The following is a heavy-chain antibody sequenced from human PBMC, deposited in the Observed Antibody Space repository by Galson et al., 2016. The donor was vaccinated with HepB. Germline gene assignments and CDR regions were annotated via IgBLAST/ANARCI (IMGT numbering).Heavy chain of an antibody. CDR1: GFTLSSYA. CDR3: ARDEDYVWKIMGAYFDY. D-gene: IGHD3-16*01. CDR2: ISYDETNK. Sequence: SLRLSCAASGFTLSSYAMHWVRQAPGKGLEWVAVISYDETNKYYADSVKGRFTISRDNSKNMLYLQMNSLRAADTAVYFCARDEDYVWKIMGAYFDYWGQGTLVTVSS. J-gene: IGHJ4*02. V-gene: IGHV3-30-3*01.